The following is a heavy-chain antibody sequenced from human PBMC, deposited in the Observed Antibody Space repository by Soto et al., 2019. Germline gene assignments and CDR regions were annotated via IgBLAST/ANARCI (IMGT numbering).Heavy chain of an antibody. Sequence: SETLSLTCTVSGGSISSSSYYWGWIRQPPGKGLEWIGSIYYSGSTYYNPSLKSRVTISVDTSKNQFSLKLSSVTAADTAVCYCARDITMVRGVIISHFEYWGQGTLVSVSS. CDR3: ARDITMVRGVIISHFEY. CDR2: IYYSGST. CDR1: GGSISSSSYY. V-gene: IGHV4-39*02. J-gene: IGHJ4*02. D-gene: IGHD3-10*01.